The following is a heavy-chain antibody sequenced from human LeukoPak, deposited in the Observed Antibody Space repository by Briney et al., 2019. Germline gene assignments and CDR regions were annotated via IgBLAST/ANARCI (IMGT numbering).Heavy chain of an antibody. J-gene: IGHJ4*02. Sequence: PSETLSLTCTVSGGSISSYYWSWIRQPPGKGLEWIGYIYYSGSTNYNPSLKSRVTISVDTSKNQFSLKLSSVTAADTAVYYCAREQNYHDSSGYVDYWGQGTLVTVSS. CDR2: IYYSGST. CDR1: GGSISSYY. V-gene: IGHV4-59*01. CDR3: AREQNYHDSSGYVDY. D-gene: IGHD3-22*01.